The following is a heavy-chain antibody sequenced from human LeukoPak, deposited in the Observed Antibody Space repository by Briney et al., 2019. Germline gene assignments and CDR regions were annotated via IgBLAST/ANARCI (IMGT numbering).Heavy chain of an antibody. J-gene: IGHJ5*02. V-gene: IGHV4-39*01. CDR1: RGSISSSSYY. CDR2: IYYSGIT. Sequence: SETLSLTCSVSRGSISSSSYYWGWIRQPPGMGLEWIGSIYYSGITYYNQSLKSRATVSVDTSKNQFSLNLNSVTAADAAVYYCARRNGHSWDVGNWFDPWGQGTVVTVSS. CDR3: ARRNGHSWDVGNWFDP. D-gene: IGHD6-13*01.